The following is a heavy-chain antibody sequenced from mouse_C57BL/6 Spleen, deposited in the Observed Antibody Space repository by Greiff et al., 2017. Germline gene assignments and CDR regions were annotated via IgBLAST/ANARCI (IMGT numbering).Heavy chain of an antibody. Sequence: EVQLQESGPELVKPGASVKIPCKASGYTFTDYNMDWVKQSHGKSLEWIGDINPNTGGTIYNQKFKGKATLTVDKSSSTAYMELRSLTSEDTAVYYCARIYGNRLLYYAMDYWGQGTSVTVSS. CDR2: INPNTGGT. D-gene: IGHD2-1*01. J-gene: IGHJ4*01. V-gene: IGHV1-18*01. CDR1: GYTFTDYN. CDR3: ARIYGNRLLYYAMDY.